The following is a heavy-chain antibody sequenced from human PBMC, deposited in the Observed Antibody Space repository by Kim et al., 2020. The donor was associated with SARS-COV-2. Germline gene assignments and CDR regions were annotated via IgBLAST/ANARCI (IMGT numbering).Heavy chain of an antibody. V-gene: IGHV3-48*03. J-gene: IGHJ4*02. CDR1: GFTFSSYE. CDR2: ISSSGSTI. D-gene: IGHD3-22*01. CDR3: ARGNHPRMIVVVIFDY. Sequence: GGSLRLSCAASGFTFSSYEMNWVRQAPGKGLEWVSYISSSGSTIYYADSVKGRFTISRDNAKNSLYLQMNSLRAEDTAVYYCARGNHPRMIVVVIFDYWGQGTLVTVSS.